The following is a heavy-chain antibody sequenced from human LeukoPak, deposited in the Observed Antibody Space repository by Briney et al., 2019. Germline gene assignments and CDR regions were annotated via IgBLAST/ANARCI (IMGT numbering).Heavy chain of an antibody. Sequence: GGSLRLSCAASGFTFSSHSMNWVRQAPGKGLEWVSSISSSSSYIYYADSVKGRFTISRDNAKNSLYLQMNSLRAEDTAVYYCARVIPAADYNWFDPWGQGTLVTVSS. V-gene: IGHV3-21*01. CDR3: ARVIPAADYNWFDP. CDR2: ISSSSSYI. CDR1: GFTFSSHS. J-gene: IGHJ5*02. D-gene: IGHD2-2*01.